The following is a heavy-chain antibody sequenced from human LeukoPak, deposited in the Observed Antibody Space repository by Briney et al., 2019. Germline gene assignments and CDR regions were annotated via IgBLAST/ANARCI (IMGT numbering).Heavy chain of an antibody. J-gene: IGHJ2*01. CDR1: GGSISSYY. Sequence: SETLSLTCTVSGGSISSYYWSWIRQPPGKGLEWIGYIYYSGSTNYNPSLKSRVTISVDTSKNQFSLKLSSVTAADTAVYYCARSFCGYFDLWGRGTLVTVSS. D-gene: IGHD3-16*01. CDR3: ARSFCGYFDL. CDR2: IYYSGST. V-gene: IGHV4-59*01.